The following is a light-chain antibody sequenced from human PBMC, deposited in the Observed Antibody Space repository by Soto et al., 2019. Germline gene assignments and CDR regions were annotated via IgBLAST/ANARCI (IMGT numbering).Light chain of an antibody. CDR3: SSFTTTYIYV. Sequence: QSALTQAASVSGSPGQSITISCTGTSSDVGAYNYVSWYQQHPGKVPKLIIFEVGNRPSGVSHRFSGSKSGNTASLTISGLQAEDEADYYCSSFTTTYIYVFGTGTKVTVL. CDR2: EVG. V-gene: IGLV2-14*01. CDR1: SSDVGAYNY. J-gene: IGLJ1*01.